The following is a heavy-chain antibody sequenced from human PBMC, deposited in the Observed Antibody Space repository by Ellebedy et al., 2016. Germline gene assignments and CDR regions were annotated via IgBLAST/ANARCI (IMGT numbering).Heavy chain of an antibody. V-gene: IGHV3-30*18. J-gene: IGHJ4*02. CDR3: AKDPFIAASGYYFDY. Sequence: GESLKISXAASGFTFSSYGMHWVRQAPGKGLEWVAVISYDGSNKYYADSVKGRFTISRDNSKNTLYLQMNSLRAEDTAVYYCAKDPFIAASGYYFDYWGQGTLVTVSS. CDR2: ISYDGSNK. CDR1: GFTFSSYG. D-gene: IGHD6-13*01.